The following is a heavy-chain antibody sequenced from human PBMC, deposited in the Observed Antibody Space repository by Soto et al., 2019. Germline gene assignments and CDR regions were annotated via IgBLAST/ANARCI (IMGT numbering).Heavy chain of an antibody. J-gene: IGHJ4*02. Sequence: QVQLVQSGAEVKKPGASVKVSCKASGYTFTNYGISWVRQDPGQGLEWMGWINAYNGNTNYPQKVQGRVTMTTDTSTTTAYVELRTLRSDDTAVFSCAGAIPGGYGYTTLDYWGQGTLVTVSS. V-gene: IGHV1-18*01. D-gene: IGHD5-18*01. CDR2: INAYNGNT. CDR1: GYTFTNYG. CDR3: AGAIPGGYGYTTLDY.